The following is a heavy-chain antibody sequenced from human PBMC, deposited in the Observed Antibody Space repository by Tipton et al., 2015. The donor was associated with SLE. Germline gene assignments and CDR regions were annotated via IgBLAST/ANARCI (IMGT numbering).Heavy chain of an antibody. Sequence: TLSLTCTVSGGSISSLYWSWIRQPPGKGLEWIGCIYYSGSINYNPSLKSRVTISVDTSKNQFSLKLSSVTAADTAVYYCARDRYSNGGFDAFDIWGQGTMVTVSS. D-gene: IGHD4-11*01. CDR3: ARDRYSNGGFDAFDI. CDR1: GGSISSLY. V-gene: IGHV4-59*11. CDR2: IYYSGSI. J-gene: IGHJ3*02.